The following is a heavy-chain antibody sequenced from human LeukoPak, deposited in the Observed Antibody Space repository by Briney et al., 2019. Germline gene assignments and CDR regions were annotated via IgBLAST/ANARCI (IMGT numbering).Heavy chain of an antibody. CDR3: ARYPNLEIVGAPLLYAFDI. V-gene: IGHV1-2*02. CDR2: INPNSGVT. J-gene: IGHJ3*02. Sequence: ASMKVSCKASGYTFTAYYMHWVRQAPGQGLEWMGWINPNSGVTNYAQNFQGRVTMTRDTSISTAYMELSRLRSDDTAVYYCARYPNLEIVGAPLLYAFDIWGQGTLVTVSS. D-gene: IGHD1-26*01. CDR1: GYTFTAYY.